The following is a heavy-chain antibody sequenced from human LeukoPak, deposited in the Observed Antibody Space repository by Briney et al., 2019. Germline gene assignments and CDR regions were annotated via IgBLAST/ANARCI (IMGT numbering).Heavy chain of an antibody. CDR3: AELGITMIGGV. Sequence: GGSLRLSCEASGFTFSSYSMNWVRQAPGKGLEWISYISSASSTIHYVDSVKGRFTIPRDNAKNSLYLQMNSLRAEDTAVYYCAELGITMIGGVWGKGTTVTISS. D-gene: IGHD3-10*02. J-gene: IGHJ6*04. V-gene: IGHV3-48*01. CDR1: GFTFSSYS. CDR2: ISSASSTI.